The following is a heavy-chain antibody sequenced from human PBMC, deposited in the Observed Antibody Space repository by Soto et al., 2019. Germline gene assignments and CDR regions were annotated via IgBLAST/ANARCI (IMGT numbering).Heavy chain of an antibody. J-gene: IGHJ5*02. V-gene: IGHV3-7*01. CDR3: ARGGSANIVVVPAAEKNWFDP. Sequence: PGGSLRLSCAASGFTFSSYWMSWVRQAPGKGLEWVANIKQDGSEKYYVDSVKGRFTISRDNAKNSLYLQMNSLRAEDTAVYYCARGGSANIVVVPAAEKNWFDPWGQGTLVTVSS. D-gene: IGHD2-2*01. CDR2: IKQDGSEK. CDR1: GFTFSSYW.